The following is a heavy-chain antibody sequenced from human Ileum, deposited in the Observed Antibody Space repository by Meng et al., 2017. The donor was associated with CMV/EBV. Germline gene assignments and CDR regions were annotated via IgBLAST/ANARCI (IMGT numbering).Heavy chain of an antibody. V-gene: IGHV3-74*03. CDR2: INSDGSTT. J-gene: IGHJ4*02. Sequence: GGSLRLSCTASGFTFSSSWMHWVRQAPGKGLVWVSRINSDGSTTTYEDHVKGRFSIFRDNAKNTQYLQMRSLRAEDTAGYYCARASLSCSSTNCFVYFDNWGQGTRVTVSS. D-gene: IGHD2-2*01. CDR3: ARASLSCSSTNCFVYFDN. CDR1: GFTFSSSW.